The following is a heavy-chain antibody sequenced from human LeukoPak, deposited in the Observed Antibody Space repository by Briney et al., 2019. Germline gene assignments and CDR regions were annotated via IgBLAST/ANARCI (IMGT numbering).Heavy chain of an antibody. CDR2: IYYSGST. CDR3: ARIIAAAGTNWFDP. J-gene: IGHJ5*02. CDR1: GGSISSSSYY. V-gene: IGHV4-39*01. D-gene: IGHD6-13*01. Sequence: SETLSLTCTVSGGSISSSSYYWGWIGQPPGKGLEWIGSIYYSGSTYYNPSLKSRVTISVDTSKNQFSLKLSSVTAADTAVYYCARIIAAAGTNWFDPWGQGTLVTVSS.